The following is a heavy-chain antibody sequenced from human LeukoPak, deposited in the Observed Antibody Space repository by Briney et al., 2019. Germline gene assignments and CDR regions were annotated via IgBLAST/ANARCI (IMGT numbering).Heavy chain of an antibody. CDR2: ISYNSDTI. J-gene: IGHJ2*01. V-gene: IGHV3-9*01. CDR3: AKDYCGGDCYSGWYFDL. Sequence: GGSLRLSCAASGFTFDDYAMHWVRQAPGKSLEWVSGISYNSDTIAYADSVKGRFTISRDNAKNSLYLQMNSLRAEDTALYYCAKDYCGGDCYSGWYFDLWGRGTLVTVSS. CDR1: GFTFDDYA. D-gene: IGHD2-21*02.